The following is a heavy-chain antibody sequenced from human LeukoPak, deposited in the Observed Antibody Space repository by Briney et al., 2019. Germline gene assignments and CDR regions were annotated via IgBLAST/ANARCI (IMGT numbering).Heavy chain of an antibody. J-gene: IGHJ4*02. D-gene: IGHD3-22*01. Sequence: SETLSLTCAVYGGSFSGYYWSWIRQPPGKGLEWIGEINHSGSTNYNPSLKSRVTISVDTSKNQFSLKLSSVTAADTAVYYCARGRGSSGYYLGQGTLVTVSS. CDR1: GGSFSGYY. V-gene: IGHV4-34*01. CDR2: INHSGST. CDR3: ARGRGSSGYY.